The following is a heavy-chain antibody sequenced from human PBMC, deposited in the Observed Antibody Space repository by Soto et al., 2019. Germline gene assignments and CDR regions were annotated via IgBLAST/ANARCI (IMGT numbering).Heavy chain of an antibody. D-gene: IGHD2-21*02. V-gene: IGHV3-23*01. Sequence: GGSLRLSCAASGFTFSSYAMSWVRQAPGKGLEWVSAISGSGGSTYYADTVKGRFTISRDNSKNTLYLQMNSLRAEDTAVYYCAKNIVVVTASPFDYWGQGTLVTVSS. CDR3: AKNIVVVTASPFDY. CDR1: GFTFSSYA. CDR2: ISGSGGST. J-gene: IGHJ4*02.